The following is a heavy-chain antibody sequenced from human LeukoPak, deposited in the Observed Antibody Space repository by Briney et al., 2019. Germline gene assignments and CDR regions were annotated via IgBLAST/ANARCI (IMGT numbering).Heavy chain of an antibody. J-gene: IGHJ4*02. CDR3: ARHSDFWSGYYD. CDR1: GGSISSYY. D-gene: IGHD3-3*01. CDR2: IYYSGST. V-gene: IGHV4-59*08. Sequence: SETLSLTCTVSGGSISSYYWSWIRQPPGKGLEWIGHIYYSGSTNYNPSLKSRVTISVDTSKNQFSLKLSSVTAADTAVYYCARHSDFWSGYYDWGQGTLVTVSS.